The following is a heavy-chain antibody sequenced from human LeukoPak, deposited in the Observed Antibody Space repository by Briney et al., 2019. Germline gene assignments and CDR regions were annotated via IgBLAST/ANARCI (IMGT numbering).Heavy chain of an antibody. V-gene: IGHV3-20*04. CDR3: ARGKTRADGYPYYFDY. D-gene: IGHD5-24*01. J-gene: IGHJ4*02. Sequence: TGGSLRLSCAASGFTFDDYGMSWVRQAPGKGLEWVSGINWNGGSTGYADSVKGRFTISRDNAKNSLYLQMNSLRAEDTALYYCARGKTRADGYPYYFDYWGQGTLVTVSS. CDR2: INWNGGST. CDR1: GFTFDDYG.